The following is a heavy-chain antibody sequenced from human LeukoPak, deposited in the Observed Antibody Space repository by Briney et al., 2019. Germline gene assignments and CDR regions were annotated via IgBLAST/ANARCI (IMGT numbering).Heavy chain of an antibody. CDR3: ARDIVVEPAAPGWSDY. CDR2: INWNGGST. D-gene: IGHD2-2*01. J-gene: IGHJ4*02. CDR1: GFTFDDYG. Sequence: GGSLRLSCAASGFTFDDYGMSWVRQPPGKGLEWVSGINWNGGSTGYADSVKGRFTISRDNAKNSLYLQMNSLRAEDTALYYCARDIVVEPAAPGWSDYWGQGTLVTVSS. V-gene: IGHV3-20*04.